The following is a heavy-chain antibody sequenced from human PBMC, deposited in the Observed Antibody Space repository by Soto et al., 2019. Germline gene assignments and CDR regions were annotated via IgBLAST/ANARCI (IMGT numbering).Heavy chain of an antibody. J-gene: IGHJ4*02. D-gene: IGHD3-10*01. CDR1: GGSISGYY. Sequence: SETLSLTCTVSGGSISGYYWSWIRQPPGKGLEWIGYIYYSGTTSYNPSLYSRVTMSVDTSKNQFSLKVNSVTAADTAVYYCARESHHGSGATVVDYWGKGTLVTVPQ. V-gene: IGHV4-59*01. CDR3: ARESHHGSGATVVDY. CDR2: IYYSGTT.